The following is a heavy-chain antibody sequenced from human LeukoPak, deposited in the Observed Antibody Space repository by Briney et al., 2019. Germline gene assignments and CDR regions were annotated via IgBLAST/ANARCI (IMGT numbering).Heavy chain of an antibody. Sequence: ASVTVSCKASGYMFTDYYIHWVRQAPGQGLEWTGWVTPDSGGTNYAQTFQDRVTMTRDTSISTAYMELSRLRFDDTAVYFCAREARRELGDCYGMDVWGQGTTVTVSS. J-gene: IGHJ6*02. CDR3: AREARRELGDCYGMDV. V-gene: IGHV1-2*02. CDR1: GYMFTDYY. D-gene: IGHD3-10*01. CDR2: VTPDSGGT.